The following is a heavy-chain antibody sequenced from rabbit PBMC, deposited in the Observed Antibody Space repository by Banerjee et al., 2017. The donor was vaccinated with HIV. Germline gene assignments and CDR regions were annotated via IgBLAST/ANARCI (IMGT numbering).Heavy chain of an antibody. V-gene: IGHV1S40*01. J-gene: IGHJ4*01. CDR3: ARDTSGWGDYFNL. CDR1: GFSFSSSYW. CDR2: IYAGSAGST. D-gene: IGHD4-1*01. Sequence: QSLEESGGDLVKPGASLTLTCTASGFSFSSSYWMCWVRQAPGKGLEWIACIYAGSAGSTCYATWAKGRFTISKTSSTTVTLQMTSLTAADTATYFCARDTSGWGDYFNLWGPGTLVTVS.